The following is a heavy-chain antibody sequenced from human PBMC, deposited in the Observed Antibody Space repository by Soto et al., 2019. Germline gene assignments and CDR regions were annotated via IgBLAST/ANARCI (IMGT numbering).Heavy chain of an antibody. D-gene: IGHD2-2*01. CDR1: GGTFSSYA. J-gene: IGHJ6*02. CDR2: IIPISGTA. V-gene: IGHV1-69*01. CDR3: ARSQGSSTSLEIYYYYYYGMDV. Sequence: QVQLVQSGAEVKKPGSSVKVSCKASGGTFSSYAISWVRQAPGQGLEWMGGIIPISGTANYAQKFQCRVTITADESTSTVSMELSSLRSEDTAVYFCARSQGSSTSLEIYYYYYYGMDVWGQGTTVTVSS.